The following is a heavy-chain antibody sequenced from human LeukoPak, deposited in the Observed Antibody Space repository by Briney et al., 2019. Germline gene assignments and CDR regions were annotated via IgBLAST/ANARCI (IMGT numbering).Heavy chain of an antibody. CDR1: GFTFSSYG. CDR2: IRCDGSNK. D-gene: IGHD3-22*01. CDR3: AKDFSGYQRDYYYYMDV. J-gene: IGHJ6*03. Sequence: GGSLRLSCAASGFTFSSYGMHWVRQAPGKGLEWVAFIRCDGSNKYYADSVKGRFTISRDNSKNTLYLQVNSLRAEDTAVYYCAKDFSGYQRDYYYYMDVWGKGTTVTISS. V-gene: IGHV3-30*02.